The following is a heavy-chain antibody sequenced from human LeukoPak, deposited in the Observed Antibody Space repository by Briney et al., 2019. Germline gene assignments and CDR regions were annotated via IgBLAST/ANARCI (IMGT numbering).Heavy chain of an antibody. CDR1: GGSISSYY. V-gene: IGHV4-59*01. D-gene: IGHD6-19*01. J-gene: IGHJ4*02. Sequence: SETLSLTCTVSGGSISSYYWSWIRQPPGKGLEWIGYIYYSGSTNCNPSLKSRVTISVDTSKNQFSLKLSSVTAADTAVYYCARYSSGWYAYYFDYWGQGTLVTVSS. CDR2: IYYSGST. CDR3: ARYSSGWYAYYFDY.